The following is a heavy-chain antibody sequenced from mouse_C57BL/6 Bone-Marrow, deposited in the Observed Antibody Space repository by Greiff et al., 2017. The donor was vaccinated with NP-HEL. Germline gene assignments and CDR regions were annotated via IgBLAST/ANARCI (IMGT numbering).Heavy chain of an antibody. CDR1: GFTFSSYA. D-gene: IGHD2-4*01. CDR2: ISDGGSYT. J-gene: IGHJ3*01. CDR3: ARDEGYDYAWVAY. Sequence: EVMLVESGGGLVKPGGSLKLSCAASGFTFSSYAMSWVRQTPEKRLEWVATISDGGSYTYYPDNVKGRFTISRDNAKNNLYLQMSHLKSEDTAMYYCARDEGYDYAWVAYWGQGTLVTVSA. V-gene: IGHV5-4*01.